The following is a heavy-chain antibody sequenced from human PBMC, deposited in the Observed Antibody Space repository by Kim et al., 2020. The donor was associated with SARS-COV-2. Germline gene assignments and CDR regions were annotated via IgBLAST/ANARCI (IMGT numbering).Heavy chain of an antibody. D-gene: IGHD1-26*01. CDR3: ARGFSGSYWYFDL. Sequence: YVEPLKGRSTITRANSKNTLYLQMNSLRAEDTAVYYCARGFSGSYWYFDLWGRGTLVTVSS. J-gene: IGHJ2*01. V-gene: IGHV3-30*01.